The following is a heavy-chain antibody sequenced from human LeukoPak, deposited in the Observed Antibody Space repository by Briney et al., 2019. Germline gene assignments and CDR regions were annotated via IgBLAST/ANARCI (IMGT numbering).Heavy chain of an antibody. V-gene: IGHV4-59*01. D-gene: IGHD3-22*01. CDR1: GGSISSYY. Sequence: SETLSHTCTVSGGSISSYYWSWIRQPPGKGLEWIGYIYYSGSTNYNPSLKSRVTISVDTSKNQFSLKLSSVTAADTAVYYCARTNYDSSGYPFDYWGQGTLVTVSS. CDR3: ARTNYDSSGYPFDY. CDR2: IYYSGST. J-gene: IGHJ4*02.